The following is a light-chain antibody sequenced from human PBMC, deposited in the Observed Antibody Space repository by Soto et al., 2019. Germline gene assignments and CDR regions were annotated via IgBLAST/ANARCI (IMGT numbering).Light chain of an antibody. V-gene: IGLV2-23*02. J-gene: IGLJ1*01. Sequence: QSALTQPASVSGSPGQSITISCSGTNYDVGSYNLFSWYQQHPGKAPKLIIFEVSKRSSGVSNRFAGSKAGNTASLTSSGLQAGDEADYYCCSHAGSDTDVFGTGTKLTVL. CDR3: CSHAGSDTDV. CDR2: EVS. CDR1: NYDVGSYNL.